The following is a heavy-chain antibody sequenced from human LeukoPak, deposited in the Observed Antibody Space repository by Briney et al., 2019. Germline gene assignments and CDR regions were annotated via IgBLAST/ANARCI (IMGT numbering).Heavy chain of an antibody. J-gene: IGHJ3*02. CDR1: GFTFSSYG. CDR2: ISYDGSNK. D-gene: IGHD3-22*01. V-gene: IGHV3-30*03. CDR3: ARGITMIVVVTEDAFDI. Sequence: GGSLRLSCAASGFTFSSYGMHWVRQAPGKGLEWVAVISYDGSNKYYADSVKGRFTISRDNAKNSLYLQMNSLRAEDTAVYYCARGITMIVVVTEDAFDIWGQGTMVTVSS.